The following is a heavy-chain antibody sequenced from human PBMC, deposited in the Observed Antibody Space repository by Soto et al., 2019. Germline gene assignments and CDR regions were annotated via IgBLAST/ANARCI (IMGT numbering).Heavy chain of an antibody. Sequence: GASVKVSCKASGGTFSSYAISWVRQAPGQGLEWMGGIIPIFGTANYAQKFQGRVTITADESTSTAYMELSSLRSEDTAVYYCARDHSSSWYRLYGMDVWGQGTTVTVSS. CDR3: ARDHSSSWYRLYGMDV. D-gene: IGHD6-13*01. V-gene: IGHV1-69*13. CDR1: GGTFSSYA. CDR2: IIPIFGTA. J-gene: IGHJ6*02.